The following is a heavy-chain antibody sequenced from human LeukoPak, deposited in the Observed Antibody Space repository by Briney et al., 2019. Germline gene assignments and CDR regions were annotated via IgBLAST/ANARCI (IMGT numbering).Heavy chain of an antibody. CDR3: ARGDYYGSGRPNWFDP. V-gene: IGHV3-30*04. J-gene: IGHJ5*02. D-gene: IGHD3-10*01. Sequence: GGSLRLSCAASGFTFSSYAMHWVRQAPGKGLEWVAVISYDGSNKYYADSVKGRFTISRDNSKNTLYLQMNSLRAEDTAVYYCARGDYYGSGRPNWFDPWGQGTLVTVSS. CDR1: GFTFSSYA. CDR2: ISYDGSNK.